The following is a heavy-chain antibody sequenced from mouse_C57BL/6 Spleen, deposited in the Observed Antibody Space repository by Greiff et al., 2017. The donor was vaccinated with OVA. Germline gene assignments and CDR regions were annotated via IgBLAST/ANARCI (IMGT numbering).Heavy chain of an antibody. CDR1: GFTFSDYG. CDR3: ARSYGHYYAMDY. J-gene: IGHJ4*01. V-gene: IGHV5-17*01. CDR2: ISSGSSTI. Sequence: EVKVEESGGGLVKPGGSLKLSCAASGFTFSDYGMHWVRQAPEKGLEWVAYISSGSSTIYYADTVKGRFTISRDNAKNTLFLQMTSLRSEDTAMYYCARSYGHYYAMDYWGQGTSVTVSS. D-gene: IGHD1-2*01.